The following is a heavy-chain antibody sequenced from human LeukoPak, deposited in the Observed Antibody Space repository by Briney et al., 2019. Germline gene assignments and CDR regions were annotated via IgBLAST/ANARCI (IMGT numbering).Heavy chain of an antibody. D-gene: IGHD1-14*01. J-gene: IGHJ6*02. CDR1: GFTFSSYW. CDR3: ARDYNRNYYYYYGMDV. Sequence: PGGSLRLSCAASGFTFSSYWVSWVRQAPGKGLEWVANIKQDGSEKYYVDSVKGRFTISRDNAKNSLYLQMNSLRAEDTAVYYCARDYNRNYYYYYGMDVWGQGTTVTVSS. V-gene: IGHV3-7*01. CDR2: IKQDGSEK.